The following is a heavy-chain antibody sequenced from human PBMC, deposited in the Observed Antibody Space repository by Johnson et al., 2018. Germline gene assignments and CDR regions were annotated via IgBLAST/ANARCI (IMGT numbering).Heavy chain of an antibody. CDR1: GGTFSSYA. J-gene: IGHJ6*01. V-gene: IGHV1-69*01. Sequence: QLVESGAEVKKPGSSVKVSCKASGGTFSSYAISWVRQAPGQGLEWMGGIIPIFGTANYAQKFQGRVTCTAEESTSTAYMGLSRLRSEDTAVYYCAKDWGPAGANYGMDVWGQGTMVTVSS. D-gene: IGHD3-16*01. CDR3: AKDWGPAGANYGMDV. CDR2: IIPIFGTA.